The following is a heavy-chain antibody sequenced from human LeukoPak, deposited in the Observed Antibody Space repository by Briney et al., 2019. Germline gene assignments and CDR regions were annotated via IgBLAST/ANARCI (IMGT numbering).Heavy chain of an antibody. CDR2: INPNSGGT. D-gene: IGHD3-10*01. Sequence: ASVKVSCKASGYTFTGYYMHWVRQAPGQGLERMGWINPNSGGTNYAQKFQGWVTMTRDTSISTAYMELSRLRSDDTAVYYCARGPPLRAYYFDYWGQGTLVTVSS. V-gene: IGHV1-2*04. J-gene: IGHJ4*02. CDR3: ARGPPLRAYYFDY. CDR1: GYTFTGYY.